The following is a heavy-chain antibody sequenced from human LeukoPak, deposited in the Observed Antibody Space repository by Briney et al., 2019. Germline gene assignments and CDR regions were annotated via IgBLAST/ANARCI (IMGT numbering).Heavy chain of an antibody. Sequence: SETLSLTCTVSGGSISSYYWSWLRQPPGKGLEWIGYIYYSGSTNYNPSLKSRVTVSVDTSKNPFSLKLSSVTAADTAVYYCAGQRDIVLMYPTPFDPWGQGTLVTVSS. CDR2: IYYSGST. D-gene: IGHD2-8*01. CDR3: AGQRDIVLMYPTPFDP. V-gene: IGHV4-59*01. J-gene: IGHJ5*02. CDR1: GGSISSYY.